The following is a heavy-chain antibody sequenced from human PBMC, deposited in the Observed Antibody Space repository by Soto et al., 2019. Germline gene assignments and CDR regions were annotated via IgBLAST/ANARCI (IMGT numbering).Heavy chain of an antibody. CDR1: GYTLTELS. V-gene: IGHV1-24*01. CDR3: ATDRSYGGWFDP. J-gene: IGHJ5*02. D-gene: IGHD3-10*01. CDR2: FDPEDGET. Sequence: AASVKVSFKVSGYTLTELSMHWVRQAPGKGLEWMGGFDPEDGETIYAQKFQGRVTMTEDTSTDTAYMELSSLRSEDTAVYYCATDRSYGGWFDPWGQGTLVTVSS.